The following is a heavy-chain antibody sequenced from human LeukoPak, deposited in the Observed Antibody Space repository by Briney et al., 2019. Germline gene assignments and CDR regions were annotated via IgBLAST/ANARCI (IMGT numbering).Heavy chain of an antibody. CDR1: GYTFTGYY. J-gene: IGHJ3*02. Sequence: ASVTVSCKASGYTFTGYYIHWVRQAPGQGLEWMGWINPNSGDTHYAQKFQGRVTMTRDTSIGTAYMELSRLRSDDTAVYYCARYYDSTDALDIWGQGTMVTVSS. CDR3: ARYYDSTDALDI. CDR2: INPNSGDT. V-gene: IGHV1-2*02. D-gene: IGHD3-22*01.